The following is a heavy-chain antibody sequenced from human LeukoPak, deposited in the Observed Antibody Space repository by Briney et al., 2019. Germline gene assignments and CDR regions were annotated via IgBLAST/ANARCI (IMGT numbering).Heavy chain of an antibody. Sequence: SEKGSCKASVGTLSSYAISWVRQAPGHGLEWMGRIIPLLGIANYAQKFQGRVTITADKSTSTAYMELSSLRSEDTAVYYCARPDVYYYDSSGYDYFDYWGQGTLVTVSS. CDR3: ARPDVYYYDSSGYDYFDY. J-gene: IGHJ4*02. CDR1: VGTLSSYA. CDR2: IIPLLGIA. V-gene: IGHV1-69*04. D-gene: IGHD3-22*01.